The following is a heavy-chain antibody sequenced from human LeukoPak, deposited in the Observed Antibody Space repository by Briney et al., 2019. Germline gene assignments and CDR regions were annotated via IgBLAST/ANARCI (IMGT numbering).Heavy chain of an antibody. D-gene: IGHD3-3*01. CDR2: IYYSGST. CDR1: GGSISSTTYY. J-gene: IGHJ5*02. CDR3: ASFLLRALYDFWSGDPVP. V-gene: IGHV4-39*07. Sequence: NPSETLSLTCTVSGGSISSTTYYWGWLRQPPGKGLEWIGSIYYSGSTYYNPSLKSRVTISVDTSKNQFSLKLSSVTAADTAVYYCASFLLRALYDFWSGDPVPWGQGTLVTVSS.